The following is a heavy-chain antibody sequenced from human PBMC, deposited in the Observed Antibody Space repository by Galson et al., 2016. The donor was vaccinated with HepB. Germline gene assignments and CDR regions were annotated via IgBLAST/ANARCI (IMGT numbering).Heavy chain of an antibody. CDR3: ARVADMVKGAFDY. CDR2: IIPIFDTT. CDR1: GGTFSKYA. V-gene: IGHV1-69*06. J-gene: IGHJ4*02. Sequence: SVKVSCKASGGTFSKYAVSWVRQAPGQGLERMGGIIPIFDTTYYAQKFQGRVTITADKSSSTAYMELSSLTSEDTAVYYCARVADMVKGAFDYWGQGTLVTVSS. D-gene: IGHD5-18*01.